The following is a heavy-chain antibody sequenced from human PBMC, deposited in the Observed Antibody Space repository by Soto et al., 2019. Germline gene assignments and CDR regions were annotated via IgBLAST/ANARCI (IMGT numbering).Heavy chain of an antibody. J-gene: IGHJ4*02. CDR3: TTDPVAMVRESKRDY. V-gene: IGHV3-72*01. Sequence: GGSLRLSCAGSGFTLSDHYIDWVRQAPGKGLEWVGRSRDKPQGYSTAYAASVKGRFTTSRDESKNSAYLQMNSLKTEDTAVYYCTTDPVAMVRESKRDYWGPGTLVTVSS. CDR1: GFTLSDHY. CDR2: SRDKPQGYST. D-gene: IGHD3-10*01.